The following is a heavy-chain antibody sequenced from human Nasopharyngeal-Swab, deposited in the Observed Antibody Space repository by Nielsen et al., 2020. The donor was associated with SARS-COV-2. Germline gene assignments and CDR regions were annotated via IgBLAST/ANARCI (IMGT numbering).Heavy chain of an antibody. J-gene: IGHJ4*02. CDR3: ARVDRAAAGTLDY. V-gene: IGHV3-20*01. Sequence: ESLKISCAASGFTFDDYGVTWVRQAPGKGLEWVSGINWNGGRTGYADSVKGRFTISRDNAKNSLYLQMNSLRAEDTALYHCARVDRAAAGTLDYWGQGTLVTVSS. CDR2: INWNGGRT. D-gene: IGHD6-13*01. CDR1: GFTFDDYG.